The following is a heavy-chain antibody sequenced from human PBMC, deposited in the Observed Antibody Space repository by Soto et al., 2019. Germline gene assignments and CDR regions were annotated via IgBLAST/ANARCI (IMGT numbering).Heavy chain of an antibody. CDR3: ARARIVPARYYVHGMDV. CDR1: GGSISSGDHY. CDR2: IFYTGNS. J-gene: IGHJ6*02. D-gene: IGHD2-2*01. V-gene: IGHV4-31*03. Sequence: LSLTCTVSGGSISSGDHYWSWIRQHPGGGLEWIGYIFYTGNSYYNPSLTSRVTISVDTSRNQFSLKLSSVTAADTAVFYCARARIVPARYYVHGMDVWGQGITVTVSS.